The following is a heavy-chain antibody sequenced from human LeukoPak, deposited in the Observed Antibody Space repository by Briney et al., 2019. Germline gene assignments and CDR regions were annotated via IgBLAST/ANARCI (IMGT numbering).Heavy chain of an antibody. CDR1: GYSFTSYW. CDR2: MYPANSDT. D-gene: IGHD1-1*01. Sequence: GESLKISCQGSGYSFTSYWIGWVLQMPGKGLEWMGIMYPANSDTRYKPSFQGQVTMSADRSISTAYLQWSSLKASDTAIYYCATTRGGNYHWDYWGQGTLVTVSS. J-gene: IGHJ4*02. V-gene: IGHV5-51*01. CDR3: ATTRGGNYHWDY.